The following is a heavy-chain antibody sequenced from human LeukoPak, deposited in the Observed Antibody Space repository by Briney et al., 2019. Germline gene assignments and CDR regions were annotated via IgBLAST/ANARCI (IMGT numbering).Heavy chain of an antibody. CDR1: GYTFTSYH. Sequence: ASVKVSCKASGYTFTSYHMHWVRQAPGQGLEWMGIINPSGDSTTYAQKFQGRVTMTRNTSISTAYMELSSLRSEDTAVYYCAIVATIDYWGPGTLVTVSS. CDR2: INPSGDST. V-gene: IGHV1-46*01. J-gene: IGHJ4*02. D-gene: IGHD5-12*01. CDR3: AIVATIDY.